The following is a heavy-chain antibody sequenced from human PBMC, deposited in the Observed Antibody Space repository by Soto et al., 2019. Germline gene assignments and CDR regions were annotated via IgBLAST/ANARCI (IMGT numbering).Heavy chain of an antibody. V-gene: IGHV4-59*08. J-gene: IGHJ4*02. CDR2: IYYSGST. CDR1: GGSISSYY. Sequence: SETLSLTCTVSGGSISSYYWSWIRQPPGKGLEWIGYIYYSGSTNYNPSLKSRVTISVDTSKNQFSLKLSSVTAADTAVYYCARHQGVSADYYFDYWGQGTLVTVSS. CDR3: ARHQGVSADYYFDY. D-gene: IGHD2-8*01.